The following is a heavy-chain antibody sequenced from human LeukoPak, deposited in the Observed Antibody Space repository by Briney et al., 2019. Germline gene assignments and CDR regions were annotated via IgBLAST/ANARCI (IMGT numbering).Heavy chain of an antibody. D-gene: IGHD6-13*01. V-gene: IGHV4-30-2*02. Sequence: PSETLSLTCTVSGGSISSGGYYWSWIRQPPGKGLEWIGYIYHSGSTYYNPSLKSRVTISVDTSKSQFSLNLSSVTAADTAVYYCALTSGTDYSSSWYYYHMDVWGKGTTVTVSS. CDR2: IYHSGST. CDR3: ALTSGTDYSSSWYYYHMDV. CDR1: GGSISSGGYY. J-gene: IGHJ6*03.